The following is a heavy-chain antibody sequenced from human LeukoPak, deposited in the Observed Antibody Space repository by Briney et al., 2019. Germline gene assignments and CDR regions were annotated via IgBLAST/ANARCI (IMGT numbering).Heavy chain of an antibody. CDR1: GYSISDGSY. CDR2: IFHTGST. V-gene: IGHV4-38-2*02. D-gene: IGHD5-24*01. Sequence: KPSETLSLTCTVSGYSISDGSYWGWIRQPPGKGLEWIGSIFHTGSTNDNPSLKSRVTTSVDTSKNQFSLSLNSVTAADTAVYYCARRRDGYNFGSFYFDYWGQGILVTVSS. J-gene: IGHJ4*02. CDR3: ARRRDGYNFGSFYFDY.